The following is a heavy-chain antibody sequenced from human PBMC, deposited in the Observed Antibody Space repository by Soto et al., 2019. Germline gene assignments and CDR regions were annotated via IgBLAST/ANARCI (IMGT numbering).Heavy chain of an antibody. CDR1: GYSFANYW. CDR3: ARGDSSGYYTATPADY. D-gene: IGHD3-22*01. J-gene: IGHJ4*02. CDR2: IYPGDSDT. V-gene: IGHV5-51*01. Sequence: GESLKISCSGSGYSFANYWIGWVRQMPGKGLEWMGTIYPGDSDTRYSPSFRGQVTISADKSISTAYLQWNNLKASDTAMYFCARGDSSGYYTATPADYWGQGTKVTVSS.